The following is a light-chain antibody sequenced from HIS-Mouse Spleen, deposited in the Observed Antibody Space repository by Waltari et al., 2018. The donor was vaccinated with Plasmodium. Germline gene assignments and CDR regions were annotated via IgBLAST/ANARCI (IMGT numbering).Light chain of an antibody. J-gene: IGLJ3*02. CDR3: YSAADNNRV. CDR2: KDS. V-gene: IGLV3-27*01. Sequence: SYELTQPSSVSVSPGQTARITCSRDVLAKKYARWFQQKPGQAPGLGIYKDSERPSGIPERFSGSSSGTTVTLTISGAQVEDEADYYCYSAADNNRVFGGGTKLTVL. CDR1: VLAKKY.